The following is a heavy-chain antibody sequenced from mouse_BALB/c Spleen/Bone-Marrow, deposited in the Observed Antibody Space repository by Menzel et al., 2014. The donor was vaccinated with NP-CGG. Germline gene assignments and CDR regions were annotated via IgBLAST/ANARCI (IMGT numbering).Heavy chain of an antibody. CDR3: ASPGTY. Sequence: EVQLVESGGGLVQPGGSLKLSCAPSGFTFSDYYMYWVRQTPEKRLEWVAYISNGGGSSTYYPDTVKGRFTISRDNAKNTLYLQMSRLKSEDTAMYYCASPGTYWGQGTLVTVSA. J-gene: IGHJ3*01. V-gene: IGHV5-12*01. CDR2: ISNGGGSST. CDR1: GFTFSDYY. D-gene: IGHD4-1*01.